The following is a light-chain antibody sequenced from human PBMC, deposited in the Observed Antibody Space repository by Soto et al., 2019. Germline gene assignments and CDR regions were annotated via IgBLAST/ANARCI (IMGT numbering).Light chain of an antibody. CDR1: QTISGW. CDR2: DAS. V-gene: IGKV1-5*01. J-gene: IGKJ3*01. Sequence: DIQMTQSPASLSASVGDRVTITCRASQTISGWLAWYQQKPGKAPKLLIYDASSLESGVPSSFSGSGSGTEYTLTISSLQPDDFATYYCQQYNSYPQFTFGPGTKVDIK. CDR3: QQYNSYPQFT.